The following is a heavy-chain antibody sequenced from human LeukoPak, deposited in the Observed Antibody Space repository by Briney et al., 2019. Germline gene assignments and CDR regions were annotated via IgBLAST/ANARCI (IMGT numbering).Heavy chain of an antibody. CDR3: ARGLGWELPLQPDYFDY. CDR1: GYTFTSYD. Sequence: ASVKVCCKASGYTFTSYDTNWVRQATGQGLDWIERLHPNSGNTGYAQKFQGRVTMTRNTSISTAYMELSSLRSEDTAVYYCARGLGWELPLQPDYFDYWGQGTLVTVSS. CDR2: LHPNSGNT. D-gene: IGHD1-26*01. J-gene: IGHJ4*02. V-gene: IGHV1-8*01.